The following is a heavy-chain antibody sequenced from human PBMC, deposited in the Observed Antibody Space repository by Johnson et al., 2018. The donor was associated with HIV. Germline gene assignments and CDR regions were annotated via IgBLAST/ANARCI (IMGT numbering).Heavy chain of an antibody. CDR3: ARDLPSNYYDSSGYYPDAFDI. J-gene: IGHJ3*02. D-gene: IGHD3-22*01. CDR1: GFTFSSYW. CDR2: IKQDGSEK. V-gene: IGHV3-7*01. Sequence: VLLVESGGGLVQPGGSLRLSCAASGFTFSSYWMSWVRQAPGKGLEWVANIKQDGSEKYYVDSVKGRFTISRDNAKNSLYLQMNSLRAEDTAVYYCARDLPSNYYDSSGYYPDAFDIWGQGTMVTVSS.